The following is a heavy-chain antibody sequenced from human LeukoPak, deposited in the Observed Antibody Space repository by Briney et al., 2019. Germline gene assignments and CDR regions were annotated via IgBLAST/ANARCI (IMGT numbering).Heavy chain of an antibody. J-gene: IGHJ6*02. V-gene: IGHV4-59*08. CDR2: IYYSGST. D-gene: IGHD5-18*01. CDR1: GGSFSGCY. Sequence: SETLSLTCAVYGGSFSGCYWSWIRQPPGKGLEWIGYIYYSGSTNYNPSLKSRVTISVDTSRNQFSLKLSSVTAADTAVYYCAGTPVDTAMVGWYYYYGMDVWGQGTTVTVSS. CDR3: AGTPVDTAMVGWYYYYGMDV.